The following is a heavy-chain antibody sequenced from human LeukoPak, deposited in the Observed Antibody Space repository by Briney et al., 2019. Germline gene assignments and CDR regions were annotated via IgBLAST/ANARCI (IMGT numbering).Heavy chain of an antibody. CDR1: GFTFNNYA. V-gene: IGHV3-23*01. J-gene: IGHJ5*01. CDR2: ISASGGTT. CDR3: AKEPREYCSSTSCPNWFDS. Sequence: GGSLRLSCAASGFTFNNYAMSWVRQAPGKGLEWVSAISASGGTTYYADSVKGRFTISRDNSENTSFLQMNSLRAEDTAVYYCAKEPREYCSSTSCPNWFDSWGQGTLLTVSP. D-gene: IGHD2-2*01.